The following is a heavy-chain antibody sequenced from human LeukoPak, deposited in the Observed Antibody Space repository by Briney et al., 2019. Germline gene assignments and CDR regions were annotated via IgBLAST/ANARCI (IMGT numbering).Heavy chain of an antibody. CDR1: GFTVSSNY. V-gene: IGHV3-53*01. CDR2: IYSGGST. Sequence: PGGSLRLSCAASGFTVSSNYMSWVRQAPGKGLEWVSVIYSGGSTYYADSVKGRFTISRDNSKNTLYLQMNSLRAEDTAVYYCAKDNIGSSGWFDYWGQGTLVTVSS. CDR3: AKDNIGSSGWFDY. D-gene: IGHD6-19*01. J-gene: IGHJ4*02.